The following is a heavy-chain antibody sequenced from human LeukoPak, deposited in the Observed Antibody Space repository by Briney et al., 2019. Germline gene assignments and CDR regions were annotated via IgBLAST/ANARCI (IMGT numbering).Heavy chain of an antibody. J-gene: IGHJ4*02. CDR3: AISGTGWYSY. CDR2: ITGSGGRT. D-gene: IGHD6-19*01. Sequence: GGSLRLSCAASGFTFSSSAMTWVRQAPGKGLEWVSSITGSGGRTYHADSVKGRFTISRDNSKNTLYLQMNSLRAEDTAVYYCAISGTGWYSYWGQGTLVTVSS. CDR1: GFTFSSSA. V-gene: IGHV3-23*01.